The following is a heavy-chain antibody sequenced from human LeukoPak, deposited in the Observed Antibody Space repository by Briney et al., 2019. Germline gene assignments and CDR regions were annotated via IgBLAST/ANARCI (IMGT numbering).Heavy chain of an antibody. CDR1: GFDFSAYW. D-gene: IGHD5-24*01. J-gene: IGHJ4*02. V-gene: IGHV3-7*01. Sequence: GGSLRLSCSASGFDFSAYWMNWVRQAPGKGPEWVANINLSGSAQVYVDSVEGRCTISRDNAKSSLYLQMNGLRAEDTAVYYCAAWGLHNYWGQGTLVTVSS. CDR3: AAWGLHNY. CDR2: INLSGSAQ.